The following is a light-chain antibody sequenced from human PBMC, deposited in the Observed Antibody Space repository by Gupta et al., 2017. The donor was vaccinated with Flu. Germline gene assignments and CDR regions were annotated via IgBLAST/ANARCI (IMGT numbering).Light chain of an antibody. V-gene: IGLV1-47*01. Sequence: SVLTQPPSASGTPGPRVTITCSASSSNIGSNYVYWYQHVPGTAPKLLIYRNNLRPSGGPERVFGSKSGTSAAMAISGLRSEDEADYYCEDWEDSLNGFYVFGNGTKVTAL. CDR3: EDWEDSLNGFYV. J-gene: IGLJ1*01. CDR1: SSNIGSNY. CDR2: RNN.